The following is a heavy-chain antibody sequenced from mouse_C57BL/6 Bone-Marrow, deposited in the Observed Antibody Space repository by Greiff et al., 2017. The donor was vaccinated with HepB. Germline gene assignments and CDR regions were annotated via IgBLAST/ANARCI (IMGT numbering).Heavy chain of an antibody. J-gene: IGHJ4*01. V-gene: IGHV1-50*01. CDR3: ARRKSYGLYAMDY. Sequence: QVQLQQPGAELVKPGASVKLSCKASGYTFTSYWMQWVKQRPGQGLEWIGEIDPSDSYTNYNQKFKGKATLTVDTSSSTAYMQLSSLTSEDSAVYYCARRKSYGLYAMDYWGQGTSVTVSS. CDR2: IDPSDSYT. CDR1: GYTFTSYW. D-gene: IGHD3-1*01.